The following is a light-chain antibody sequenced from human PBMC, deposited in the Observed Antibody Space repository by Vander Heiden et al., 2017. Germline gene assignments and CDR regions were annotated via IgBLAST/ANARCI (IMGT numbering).Light chain of an antibody. Sequence: QSALTQPASVSGSPGQSITISCTGTSSDVGSYNLVSWYQQHPGKAPKLMIYEVSKRRSGVATRFSGSKSGNTASLTISGLQAEDEADYYCCSYAGSSTYVVFGGGTKLTVL. J-gene: IGLJ2*01. CDR2: EVS. CDR1: SSDVGSYNL. V-gene: IGLV2-23*02. CDR3: CSYAGSSTYVV.